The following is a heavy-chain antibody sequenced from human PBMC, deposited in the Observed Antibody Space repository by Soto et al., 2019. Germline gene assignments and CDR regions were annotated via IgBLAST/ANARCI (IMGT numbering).Heavy chain of an antibody. Sequence: SGPTLVNPTQTLTLTCTFSGFSLTTAGVAVGWIRQPPGGALEWLALIYWNDDKRYSPSLKTRLTITGDTSKNQVVLSLTNVDPGDTATYFCAHSDGGYEIIYFDFWGQGARVTVSS. CDR1: GFSLTTAGVA. CDR3: AHSDGGYEIIYFDF. V-gene: IGHV2-5*01. CDR2: IYWNDDK. J-gene: IGHJ4*02. D-gene: IGHD5-12*01.